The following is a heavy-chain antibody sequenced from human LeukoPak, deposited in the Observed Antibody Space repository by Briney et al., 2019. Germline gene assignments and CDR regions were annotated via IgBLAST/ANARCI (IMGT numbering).Heavy chain of an antibody. Sequence: TGGSLRLSCSASGFTFNSYAIHWVRQAPGKGLEYVSSIGTNGISTYYADSVTGRFTISRDDSKNSLYLQMSSLRAEDTAVYYCVKGQEVVYVPTLDYWGQGTLVTVSS. V-gene: IGHV3-64D*09. CDR1: GFTFNSYA. D-gene: IGHD2-8*02. CDR2: IGTNGIST. CDR3: VKGQEVVYVPTLDY. J-gene: IGHJ4*02.